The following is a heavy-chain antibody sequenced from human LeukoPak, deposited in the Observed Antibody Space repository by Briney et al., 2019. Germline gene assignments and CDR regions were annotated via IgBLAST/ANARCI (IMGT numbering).Heavy chain of an antibody. CDR3: ASLDTATYRPR. CDR1: GLSFSSFA. V-gene: IGHV3-23*01. CDR2: IRGNGET. Sequence: GGSLRLSCAASGLSFSSFAMSWVRQGPARGLEWVSSIRGNGETFYADSVKGRFTISRHNSKNTLYLQMNSLRAEDTAVYYCASLDTATYRPRWGQGTLVTVSS. D-gene: IGHD5-18*01. J-gene: IGHJ4*02.